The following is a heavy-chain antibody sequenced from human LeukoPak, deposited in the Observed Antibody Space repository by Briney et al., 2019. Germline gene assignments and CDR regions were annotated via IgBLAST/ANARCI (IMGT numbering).Heavy chain of an antibody. Sequence: GGSLRLSCAASGFTFRSYSMNWIRQAPGKGLEWISYINEGSTNIYYADSVKGRFTISRDNSKNTLYLQMNSLRAEDTAVYYCAREGLYDFWSAQRPYFDYWGQGTLVTVSS. CDR1: GFTFRSYS. J-gene: IGHJ4*02. CDR3: AREGLYDFWSAQRPYFDY. D-gene: IGHD3-3*01. V-gene: IGHV3-48*01. CDR2: INEGSTNI.